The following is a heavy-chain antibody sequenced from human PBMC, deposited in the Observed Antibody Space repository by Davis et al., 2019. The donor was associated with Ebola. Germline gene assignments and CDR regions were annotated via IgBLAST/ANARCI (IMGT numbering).Heavy chain of an antibody. J-gene: IGHJ6*02. D-gene: IGHD4-17*01. V-gene: IGHV3-73*01. CDR2: IRSKANSYAT. CDR3: TTDNYGDYNYYGMDV. Sequence: PGGSLRLSCAASGFTFSGSAMHWVRQASGKGLEWVGRIRSKANSYATAYAASVKGRFTISRDDSKNTLYLQMNSLKTEDTAVYYCTTDNYGDYNYYGMDVWGQGTTVTVSS. CDR1: GFTFSGSA.